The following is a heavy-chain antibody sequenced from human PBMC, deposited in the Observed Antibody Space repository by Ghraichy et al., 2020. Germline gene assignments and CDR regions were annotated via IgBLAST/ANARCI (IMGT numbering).Heavy chain of an antibody. V-gene: IGHV3-23*01. CDR2: ISGSGGST. D-gene: IGHD6-13*01. J-gene: IGHJ2*01. CDR1: GFTFSSYA. Sequence: GALRLSCAASGFTFSSYAMSWVRQAPGKGLEWVSAISGSGGSTYYADSVKGRFTISRDNSKNTLYLQMNSLRAEDTAVYYCAKDASQQLVSWYFDLWGRGTLVTVSS. CDR3: AKDASQQLVSWYFDL.